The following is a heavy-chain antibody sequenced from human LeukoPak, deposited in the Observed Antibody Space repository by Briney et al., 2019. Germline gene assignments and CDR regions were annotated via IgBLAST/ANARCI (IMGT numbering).Heavy chain of an antibody. J-gene: IGHJ6*03. CDR3: ARIDSGYDRGRYYYYMDV. V-gene: IGHV4-61*02. Sequence: SETLSLTCTVSGDSITSGTYYWTWIRQPAGKGLEWIGRIYTSGSTNYNPSLKSRVTISLDTSKNQFSLKLSSVTAADTAVYYCARIDSGYDRGRYYYYMDVWGKGTTVTISS. D-gene: IGHD5-12*01. CDR1: GDSITSGTYY. CDR2: IYTSGST.